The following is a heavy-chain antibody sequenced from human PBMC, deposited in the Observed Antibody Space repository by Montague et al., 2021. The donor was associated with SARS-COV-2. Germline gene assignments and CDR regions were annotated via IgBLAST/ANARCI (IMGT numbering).Heavy chain of an antibody. CDR3: ARGGGSYGGNPIDY. J-gene: IGHJ4*02. CDR1: GGSITTYY. D-gene: IGHD4-23*01. V-gene: IGHV4-59*01. Sequence: SETLSLTCTVSGGSITTYYWSWIRQPPGKGLEWIGYIYYSGSTNYKPSLKSRVSLSVDASKNELSLRLSSVSAADTAVYYCARGGGSYGGNPIDYWGQGTLVTVSS. CDR2: IYYSGST.